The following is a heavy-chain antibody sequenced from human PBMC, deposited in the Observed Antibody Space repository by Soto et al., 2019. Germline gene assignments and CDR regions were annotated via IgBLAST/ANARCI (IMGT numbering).Heavy chain of an antibody. V-gene: IGHV3-48*02. D-gene: IGHD5-12*01. J-gene: IGHJ4*02. CDR3: STVAPCPRGGWLNLDF. Sequence: PGRPRRLPCAASEFCLSSNRMNWGGQGPGKRREWFAYISNTGSSIAYAGSAKGRFAISTANDTTSLSLHLYSLRDEAAALYYCSTVAPCPRGGWLNLDFWGQGTLVTVSS. CDR1: EFCLSSNR. CDR2: ISNTGSSI.